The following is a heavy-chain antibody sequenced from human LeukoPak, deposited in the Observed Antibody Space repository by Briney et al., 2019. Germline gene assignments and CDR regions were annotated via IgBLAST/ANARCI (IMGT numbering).Heavy chain of an antibody. CDR1: GFAFSSYA. J-gene: IGHJ4*02. V-gene: IGHV3-23*01. D-gene: IGHD2-21*01. Sequence: GGSLRLSCAASGFAFSSYAMSWVRQAPGKGLEWVSSISASGGSTYYAYSVKGRFTISRDNSKNTLYLQMNSLRAEDTAVHYCAKDFLGRGYSDVVGLVFDYWGQGTLVPVSS. CDR3: AKDFLGRGYSDVVGLVFDY. CDR2: ISASGGST.